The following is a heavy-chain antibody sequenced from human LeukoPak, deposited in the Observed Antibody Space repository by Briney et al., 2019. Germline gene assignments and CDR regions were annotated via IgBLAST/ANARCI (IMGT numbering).Heavy chain of an antibody. J-gene: IGHJ4*02. CDR3: ARDTYNYGSSAYYFDY. CDR2: IYYSGGT. D-gene: IGHD5-18*01. Sequence: SETLSLTCTVSGGSISTYYWSWIRQPPGKGLEWIGYIYYSGGTNYNPSLKSRVTMSVDTSKNQFSLKLSSVAAADTAVYYCARDTYNYGSSAYYFDYWGQGTLVTVSS. V-gene: IGHV4-59*12. CDR1: GGSISTYY.